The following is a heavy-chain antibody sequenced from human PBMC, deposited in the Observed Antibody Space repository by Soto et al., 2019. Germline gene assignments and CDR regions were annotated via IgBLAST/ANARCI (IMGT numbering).Heavy chain of an antibody. D-gene: IGHD3-22*01. Sequence: ETLSLTCTVSGGSVSSGSYYWSWVRQAPGKGLEWVSAISGSGGSTYYADSVKGRFTISRDNSKTTLYLQMNSLRAEDTAVYYCAKEPRITMIVVVITYFDYWGQGTLVTVSS. CDR2: ISGSGGST. J-gene: IGHJ4*02. V-gene: IGHV3-23*01. CDR3: AKEPRITMIVVVITYFDY. CDR1: GGSVSSGSYY.